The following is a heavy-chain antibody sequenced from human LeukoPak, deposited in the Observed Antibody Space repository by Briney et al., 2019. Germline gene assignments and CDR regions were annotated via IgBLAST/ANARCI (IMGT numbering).Heavy chain of an antibody. D-gene: IGHD1-26*01. CDR3: ARGAYSGSYYYFDY. J-gene: IGHJ4*02. Sequence: SKALSLTCTVSGGSISSYYWSWIRQPPGKGLEWIGYIYYSGSTNYNPSLTSRGTISVDTSKNHSSLKLSSVTAADTGVYYCARGAYSGSYYYFDYWGQGTLVTVSS. V-gene: IGHV4-59*01. CDR1: GGSISSYY. CDR2: IYYSGST.